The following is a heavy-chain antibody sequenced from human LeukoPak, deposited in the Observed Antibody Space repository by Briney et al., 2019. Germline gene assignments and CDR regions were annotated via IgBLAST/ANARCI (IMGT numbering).Heavy chain of an antibody. CDR1: GFTFSSYG. D-gene: IGHD5-12*01. CDR2: INPIGYST. J-gene: IGHJ4*02. CDR3: ARHSYSGSDPFDY. Sequence: GGSLRLSCAASGFTFSSYGMHWVRQAPGQGLEWMGVINPIGYSTTYAQKFQGRVTMTKDTSTSTVYMELSSLRSEDTAVYYCARHSYSGSDPFDYWGQGTLVTVSS. V-gene: IGHV1-46*01.